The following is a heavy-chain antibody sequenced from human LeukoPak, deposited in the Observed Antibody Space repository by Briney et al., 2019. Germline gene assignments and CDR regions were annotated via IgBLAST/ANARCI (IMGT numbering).Heavy chain of an antibody. CDR3: ARDTPYYDILTGYYREANYYYGMDV. D-gene: IGHD3-9*01. CDR1: GGSISSYY. Sequence: SETLSLTCTVPGGSISSYYWSWIRQPPGKGLEWIGYIYYSGSTNYNPSLKSRVTISVDTSKNQFSLKLSSVTAADTAVYYCARDTPYYDILTGYYREANYYYGMDVWGKGTTVTVSS. J-gene: IGHJ6*04. CDR2: IYYSGST. V-gene: IGHV4-59*01.